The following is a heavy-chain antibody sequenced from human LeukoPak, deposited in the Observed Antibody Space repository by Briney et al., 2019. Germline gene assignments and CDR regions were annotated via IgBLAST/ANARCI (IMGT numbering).Heavy chain of an antibody. J-gene: IGHJ3*02. CDR1: GFTFTSSA. D-gene: IGHD3-9*01. V-gene: IGHV1-58*02. CDR3: AAAIYAIYRPLAFDI. CDR2: IVVGSGNT. Sequence: ASVKVSCKASGFTFTSSAMQWVRQARGQRLEWIGWIVVGSGNTSYAQKFQERVTITRDMSTSTAYMELSSLRSEDTAVYYCAAAIYAIYRPLAFDIWGQGTMVTVSS.